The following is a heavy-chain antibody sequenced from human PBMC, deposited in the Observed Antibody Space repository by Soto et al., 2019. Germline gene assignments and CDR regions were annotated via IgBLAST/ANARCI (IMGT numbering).Heavy chain of an antibody. J-gene: IGHJ6*02. D-gene: IGHD1-26*01. Sequence: ASVKVSCKASGYTFTGYYMHWVRQAPGQGLEWMGWVNPNSGGTNYAQKFQGWVTMTRDTSISTAYMELSRLRSDDTAVYYCARVNVGYYYYGMDVWGQGTTVTVSS. CDR1: GYTFTGYY. CDR3: ARVNVGYYYYGMDV. CDR2: VNPNSGGT. V-gene: IGHV1-2*04.